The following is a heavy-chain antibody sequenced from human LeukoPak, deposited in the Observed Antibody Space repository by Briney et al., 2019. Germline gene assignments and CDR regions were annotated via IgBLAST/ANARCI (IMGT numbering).Heavy chain of an antibody. CDR1: GFTFSGYG. V-gene: IGHV3-33*06. J-gene: IGHJ4*02. CDR2: IWYDGSNK. CDR3: AKDYYYDSSGYFDY. Sequence: TGGSLRLSCAASGFTFSGYGMHWVRQAPGKGLEWVAVIWYDGSNKYYADSVKGRFTISRDNSKNTLYLQMNSLRAEDTAVYYCAKDYYYDSSGYFDYWGQGTLVTVSS. D-gene: IGHD3-22*01.